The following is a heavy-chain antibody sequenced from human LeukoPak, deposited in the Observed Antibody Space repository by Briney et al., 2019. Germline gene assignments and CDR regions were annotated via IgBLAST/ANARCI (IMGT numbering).Heavy chain of an antibody. CDR3: ARDSPYSSGWHYFHY. CDR1: GGSFSDYY. V-gene: IGHV4-34*01. Sequence: SETLSLTCTVYGGSFSDYYWGWIRQPPGKGLEWIGEINHSGSTNYNSSLKSRVTISVDTSKNQFSLKLSSVTAADTAVYYCARDSPYSSGWHYFHYWGQGTLVTVSS. CDR2: INHSGST. J-gene: IGHJ4*02. D-gene: IGHD6-19*01.